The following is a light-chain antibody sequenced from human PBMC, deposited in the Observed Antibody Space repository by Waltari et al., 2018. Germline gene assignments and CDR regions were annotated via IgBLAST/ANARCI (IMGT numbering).Light chain of an antibody. V-gene: IGKV1-5*03. CDR1: QRISTW. CDR3: QQYNSLWT. CDR2: KAS. J-gene: IGKJ1*01. Sequence: DIQMTQSPSTLSAPIGDRVTITCRARQRISTWLAWYQQKPGKAPKLLIYKASSLESGVPSRFSGSGSGTEFTLTISSLQPDDFATYYCQQYNSLWTFGQGTKVEIK.